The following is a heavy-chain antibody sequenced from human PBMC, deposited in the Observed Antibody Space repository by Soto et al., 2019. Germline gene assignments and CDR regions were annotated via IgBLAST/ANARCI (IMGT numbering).Heavy chain of an antibody. CDR2: MVVGSGNT. V-gene: IGHV1-58*01. Sequence: SVKVSCNDSGFHSTGYSVQRLRQLRGPRLDLIGWMVVGSGNTRYAQKFQERVTITREMSRSTAYIQLSSLRSEDTSVEYRAADCLQIWSQGEWGQGTLL. CDR3: AADCLQIWSQGE. D-gene: IGHD5-18*01. CDR1: GFHSTGYS. J-gene: IGHJ4*02.